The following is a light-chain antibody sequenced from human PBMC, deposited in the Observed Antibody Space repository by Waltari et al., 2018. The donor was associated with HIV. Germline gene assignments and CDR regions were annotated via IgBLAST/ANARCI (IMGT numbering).Light chain of an antibody. CDR1: RRAIGTYPY. Sequence: QPALTQPPSPSGSPGQSVPISCTGTRRAIGTYPYVPWYQQHPGRAPNLLIYEVNKRPSGVPDRFSGSKSANTASLTVSGLQVADEADYYCSSYAGNNNYVFGTGTRVTVL. V-gene: IGLV2-8*01. CDR3: SSYAGNNNYV. CDR2: EVN. J-gene: IGLJ1*01.